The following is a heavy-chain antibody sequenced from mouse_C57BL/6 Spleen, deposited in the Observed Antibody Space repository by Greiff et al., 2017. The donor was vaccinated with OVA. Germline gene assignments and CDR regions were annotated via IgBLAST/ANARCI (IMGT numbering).Heavy chain of an antibody. CDR3: ASSSGYAMDY. J-gene: IGHJ4*01. V-gene: IGHV1-61*01. CDR2: IYPSDSET. Sequence: QVQLQQPGAELVRPGSSVKLSCKASGYTFTSYWMDWVKQRPGQGLEWIGNIYPSDSETHYNQKFKDKATLTVDKSSSTAYMQLSSLTSEDSAVYYCASSSGYAMDYWGQGTSVTVSS. D-gene: IGHD3-2*02. CDR1: GYTFTSYW.